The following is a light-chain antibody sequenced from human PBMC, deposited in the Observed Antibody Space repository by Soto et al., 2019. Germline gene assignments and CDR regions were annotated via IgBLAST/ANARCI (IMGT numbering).Light chain of an antibody. CDR3: SSYTSSSLHV. J-gene: IGLJ1*01. CDR2: DVS. Sequence: QSALTQPASVSGSPGQSITISCTGTSSDDGGYNYVSWYQQHPGKAPKLMIYDVSNRPSGVSNRFSGSKSGNTASLTISGLQAEDEADYYCSSYTSSSLHVFGTGTKLTVL. CDR1: SSDDGGYNY. V-gene: IGLV2-14*03.